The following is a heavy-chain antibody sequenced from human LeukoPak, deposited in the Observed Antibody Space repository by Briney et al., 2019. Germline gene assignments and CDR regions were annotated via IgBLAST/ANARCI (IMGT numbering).Heavy chain of an antibody. CDR1: GGTFSSYA. V-gene: IGHV1-69*04. J-gene: IGHJ3*02. CDR2: IIPIFGIA. Sequence: SVKVSCKASGGTFSSYAISWVRQAPGQGLEWMGRIIPIFGIANYAQKFQGRVTITADKSTSTAYMELSSLRSEDTAVYCCANLGGNSSAFDAFDIWGQGTMVTVSS. CDR3: ANLGGNSSAFDAFDI. D-gene: IGHD4-23*01.